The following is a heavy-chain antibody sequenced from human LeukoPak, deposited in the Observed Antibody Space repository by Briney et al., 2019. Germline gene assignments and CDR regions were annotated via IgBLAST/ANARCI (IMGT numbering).Heavy chain of an antibody. D-gene: IGHD6-6*01. V-gene: IGHV1-69*05. Sequence: ASVKVSCKASGGTFSSYAISWVRQAPGQGLEWMGGIIPIFGTANYAQKFQGRVTITTDESTSTAYMELSSLRSEDTAVYCCVTGARPTIDAFDIWGQGTMVTVSS. J-gene: IGHJ3*02. CDR1: GGTFSSYA. CDR2: IIPIFGTA. CDR3: VTGARPTIDAFDI.